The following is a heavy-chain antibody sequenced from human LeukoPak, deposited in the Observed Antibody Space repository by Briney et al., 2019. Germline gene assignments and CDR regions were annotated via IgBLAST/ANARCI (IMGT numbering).Heavy chain of an antibody. V-gene: IGHV3-23*01. D-gene: IGHD2-2*01. J-gene: IGHJ4*02. Sequence: GGSLRLSCAASGFTFGDYSMSWVRQAPGKGLEWVSAISGSGGSTYYADSVKGRFTISRDNARNTLYLQMNGLGAEDTAVYYCARGGPAAGEYFDCWGQGTLVTVSS. CDR3: ARGGPAAGEYFDC. CDR1: GFTFGDYS. CDR2: ISGSGGST.